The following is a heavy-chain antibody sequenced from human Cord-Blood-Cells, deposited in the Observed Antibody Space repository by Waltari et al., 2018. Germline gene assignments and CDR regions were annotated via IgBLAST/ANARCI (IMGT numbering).Heavy chain of an antibody. CDR1: GYTFTGYY. CDR2: INPNSGGT. J-gene: IGHJ2*01. D-gene: IGHD2-8*02. CDR3: ARGRAGGGALWYFDL. V-gene: IGHV1-2*02. Sequence: QVQLVQSGAEVKKPGASVKVSCKASGYTFTGYYMPWVRPAPGQGLEWMGWINPNSGGTNYAQKFQGRVTMTRDTSISTAYMELSRLRSDDTAVYYCARGRAGGGALWYFDLWGRGTLVTVSS.